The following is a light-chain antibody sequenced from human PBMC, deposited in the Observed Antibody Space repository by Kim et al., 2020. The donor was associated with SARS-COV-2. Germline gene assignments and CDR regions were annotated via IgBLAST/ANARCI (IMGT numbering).Light chain of an antibody. CDR1: SSDFGGYNY. CDR3: SSYIASNALI. V-gene: IGLV2-14*01. CDR2: DVS. J-gene: IGLJ2*01. Sequence: QSALTQPASVSGSPGQSITVSCTGTSSDFGGYNYVSWYQQHPGKAPKLVIFDVSKRPSGVSNRFSGSKSGNTASLTISGLLAEDEADYYCSSYIASNALIFCGGTQLTVL.